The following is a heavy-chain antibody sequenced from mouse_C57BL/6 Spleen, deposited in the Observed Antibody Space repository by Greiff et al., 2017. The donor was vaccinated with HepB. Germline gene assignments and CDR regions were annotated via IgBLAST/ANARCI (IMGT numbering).Heavy chain of an antibody. CDR2: IYPGDGDT. J-gene: IGHJ1*03. CDR3: ARRGDYGSSHWYFDV. D-gene: IGHD1-1*01. V-gene: IGHV1-82*01. CDR1: GYAFSSSW. Sequence: VKLMESGPELVKPGASVKISCKASGYAFSSSWMNWVKQRPGKGLEWIGRIYPGDGDTNYNGKFKGKATLTADKSSSTAYMQLSSLTSEDSAVYFCARRGDYGSSHWYFDVWGTGTTVTVSS.